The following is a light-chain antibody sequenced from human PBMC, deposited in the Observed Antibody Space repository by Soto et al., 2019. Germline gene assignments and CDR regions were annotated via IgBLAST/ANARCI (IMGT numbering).Light chain of an antibody. V-gene: IGLV1-44*01. Sequence: QSVLTQPPSASGTPGQGVTISCSGSNSNIGSNLVTWYQQLPGTAPKCLIYSDNQRPSGVPDRISGSRSGTSASLAISGLQSEDEAEYYCAAWDDSLRGRVFGGGTKLTVL. CDR1: NSNIGSNL. CDR2: SDN. CDR3: AAWDDSLRGRV. J-gene: IGLJ2*01.